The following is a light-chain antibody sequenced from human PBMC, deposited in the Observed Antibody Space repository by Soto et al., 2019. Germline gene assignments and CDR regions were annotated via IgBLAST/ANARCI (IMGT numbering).Light chain of an antibody. CDR1: SSDIGGYNY. Sequence: QSVLTQPASVSGSPGQSITISCTGTSSDIGGYNYVSWYQQHPGEAPKLMIYDVSSRPSGVSNRFSGSKSGNTASLTISGLQPEDEADYYCCSYRNSGTHILLGGGTKLTVL. J-gene: IGLJ2*01. CDR3: CSYRNSGTHIL. CDR2: DVS. V-gene: IGLV2-14*03.